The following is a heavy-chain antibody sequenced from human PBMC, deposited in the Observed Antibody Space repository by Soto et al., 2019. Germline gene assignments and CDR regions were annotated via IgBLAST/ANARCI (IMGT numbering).Heavy chain of an antibody. CDR1: GFTFSSYA. CDR2: VSGSSGSK. CDR3: AKDWCSGTTCYRPEN. Sequence: EVQLLESGGGLVQPGGSLRLSCAASGFTFSSYAMSWVRQAPGKGLEWVSSVSGSSGSKSYADSVKGRFTISRDNSMSTVYLQMNSLRAEDTAVYFCAKDWCSGTTCYRPENCGQGTLVTVSS. V-gene: IGHV3-23*01. J-gene: IGHJ4*02. D-gene: IGHD1-7*01.